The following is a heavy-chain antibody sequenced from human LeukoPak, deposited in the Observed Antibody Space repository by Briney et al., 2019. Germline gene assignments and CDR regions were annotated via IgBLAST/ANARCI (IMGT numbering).Heavy chain of an antibody. D-gene: IGHD3-10*01. Sequence: PSETLSLTCAVSGGSISSSNWWSWVRQPPGKGLEWIGEINHSGSTNYNPSLKSRVTISVDTSKNQFSLKLSSVTAADTAVYYCARGGRPKYYYGSGSYSYWGQGTLVTVSS. CDR3: ARGGRPKYYYGSGSYSY. V-gene: IGHV4-4*02. CDR2: INHSGST. CDR1: GGSISSSNW. J-gene: IGHJ4*02.